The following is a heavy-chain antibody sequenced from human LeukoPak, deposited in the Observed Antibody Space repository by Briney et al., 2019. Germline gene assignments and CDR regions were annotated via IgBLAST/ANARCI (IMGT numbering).Heavy chain of an antibody. CDR2: INSDGSIT. Sequence: GGSLRLSCAASGFTLSSYWMHWVRQAPGKGLVWVSRINSDGSITTYADSVRGRFTISRDNAKSTLYLQMNSLRAEDTAVYYCASSTQISKYADYWGQGALVTVSS. CDR3: ASSTQISKYADY. CDR1: GFTLSSYW. J-gene: IGHJ4*02. D-gene: IGHD2-2*01. V-gene: IGHV3-74*01.